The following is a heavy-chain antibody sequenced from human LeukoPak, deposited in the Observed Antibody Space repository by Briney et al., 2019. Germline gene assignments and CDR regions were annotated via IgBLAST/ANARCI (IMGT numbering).Heavy chain of an antibody. J-gene: IGHJ4*02. Sequence: PGRSLRLSCAASVFTFDDYAMHWVRQAPGKGLERVSGISWNSRSIGYADSVKGRFTISRDNAKNSLYLQMNSLRAEDTALHYCAKVESSSWYGGGFFDYWGQGTLVTVSS. CDR2: ISWNSRSI. V-gene: IGHV3-9*01. CDR3: AKVESSSWYGGGFFDY. CDR1: VFTFDDYA. D-gene: IGHD6-13*01.